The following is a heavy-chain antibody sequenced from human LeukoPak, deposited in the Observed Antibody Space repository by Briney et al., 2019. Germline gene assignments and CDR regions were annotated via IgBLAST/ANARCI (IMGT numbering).Heavy chain of an antibody. CDR1: GFTFSSYN. CDR2: ISSSTSHI. D-gene: IGHD6-13*01. J-gene: IGHJ4*02. CDR3: ARWPIAAAPPVYYFDY. V-gene: IGHV3-21*01. Sequence: GGSLRLSCAASGFTFSSYNMNWVRQAPAKGLEWVSPISSSTSHIYYADSVTGRFTISRDNAKNSLYLQMNSLRAEDTAVYYCARWPIAAAPPVYYFDYWGQGTLVTVSS.